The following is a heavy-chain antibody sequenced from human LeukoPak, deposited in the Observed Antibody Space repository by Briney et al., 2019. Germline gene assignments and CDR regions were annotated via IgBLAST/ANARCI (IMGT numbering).Heavy chain of an antibody. Sequence: GGSLRLSCAASGFTFSSYAMSWVRQAPGKGLEWVSAISGSGGSTYYADSVKGRFTISRDNSKNTPYLQMNSLRAEDTAVYYCAKDRGGLSRYRHDWFDPWGQGTLVTVSS. V-gene: IGHV3-23*01. CDR2: ISGSGGST. CDR3: AKDRGGLSRYRHDWFDP. J-gene: IGHJ5*02. D-gene: IGHD1-14*01. CDR1: GFTFSSYA.